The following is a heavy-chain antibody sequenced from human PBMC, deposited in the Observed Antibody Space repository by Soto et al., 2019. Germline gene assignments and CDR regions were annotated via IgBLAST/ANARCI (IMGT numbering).Heavy chain of an antibody. Sequence: QIILKESGPTLVKPTQTLTLTCTFSGFSLSTSGVGVGWIRQPPGKALEWLALIYWDDDKRYSPSLKSRLTITKDTSKNQVVLTMTNMDPVDTATYYCTHRQTYCGGKCYSGFDYWGQGTLVTVSS. V-gene: IGHV2-5*02. CDR1: GFSLSTSGVG. CDR2: IYWDDDK. D-gene: IGHD2-21*01. CDR3: THRQTYCGGKCYSGFDY. J-gene: IGHJ4*02.